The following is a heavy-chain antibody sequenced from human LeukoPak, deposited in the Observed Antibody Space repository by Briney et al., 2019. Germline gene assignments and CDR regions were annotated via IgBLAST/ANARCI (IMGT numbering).Heavy chain of an antibody. V-gene: IGHV3-30*03. J-gene: IGHJ3*02. D-gene: IGHD4-23*01. CDR1: RFTFSTYG. Sequence: PGGSLRLSCAASRFTFSTYGMHWVRQAPGKGLEWVAVISYDGSNKYYADSVKGRFTISRDNSKNTLYLQMNSLRAEDTAVYYCARDSHYGGNSNAFDIWGQGTMVTVSS. CDR3: ARDSHYGGNSNAFDI. CDR2: ISYDGSNK.